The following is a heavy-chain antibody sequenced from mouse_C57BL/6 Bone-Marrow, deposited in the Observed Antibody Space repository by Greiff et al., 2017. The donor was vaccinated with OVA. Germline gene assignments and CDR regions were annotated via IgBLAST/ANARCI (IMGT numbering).Heavy chain of an antibody. CDR2: IYPGDGDT. Sequence: VKLQESGPELVKPGASVKISCKASGYAFSSSWMNWVKQRPGKGLEWIGRIYPGDGDTNYNGKFKGKATLTADKSSSTAYMQLSSLTSEDSAVYFCATIYYGNYGFDYWGQGTTLTVSS. V-gene: IGHV1-82*01. J-gene: IGHJ2*01. D-gene: IGHD2-1*01. CDR1: GYAFSSSW. CDR3: ATIYYGNYGFDY.